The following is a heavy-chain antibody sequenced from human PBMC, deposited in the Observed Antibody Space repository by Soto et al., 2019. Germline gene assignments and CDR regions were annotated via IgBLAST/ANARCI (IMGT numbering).Heavy chain of an antibody. Sequence: QVQLQESGPGLVKPSQTLSLTCTVSGDSISVGCYWSWSRQHPGKGVEWIGYVSPSGTTYYNPSLKSRVSSSTDTSKNQFPLQVSSATAADTAAYYCARDRGSYGMDGWGQGPTVTVSS. CDR1: GDSISVGCY. V-gene: IGHV4-31*03. J-gene: IGHJ6*02. CDR2: VSPSGTT. CDR3: ARDRGSYGMDG.